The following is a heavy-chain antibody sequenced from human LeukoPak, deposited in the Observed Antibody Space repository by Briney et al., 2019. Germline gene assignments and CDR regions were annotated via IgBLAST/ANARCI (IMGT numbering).Heavy chain of an antibody. CDR1: GFTFSSYS. CDR3: ARVPVEGMGYYYYMDV. D-gene: IGHD6-13*01. V-gene: IGHV3-48*01. CDR2: ISSSSSTI. J-gene: IGHJ6*03. Sequence: GGSLRLSCAASGFTFSSYSMNWVRQAPGKGLEWVSYISSSSSTIYYADSVKGRFTISRDNAKNSLYLQMNSLRAEDTAVYYCARVPVEGMGYYYYMDVWGKGTTVTVSS.